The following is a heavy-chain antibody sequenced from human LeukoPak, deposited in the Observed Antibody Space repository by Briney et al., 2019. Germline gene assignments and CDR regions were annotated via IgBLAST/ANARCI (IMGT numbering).Heavy chain of an antibody. CDR3: ARGRVSSSTWYSTYYYYFYMDV. Sequence: SETLSLTCTVSDDSITMYYWTWIRQPPGKGLEWIGYVDHTGSTNFNPSLNGRVSISRDTSKNLLSLRLRSVTAADTAVYFCARGRVSSSTWYSTYYYYFYMDVWGKGTTVTVSS. CDR1: DDSITMYY. V-gene: IGHV4-59*01. CDR2: VDHTGST. J-gene: IGHJ6*03. D-gene: IGHD1-1*01.